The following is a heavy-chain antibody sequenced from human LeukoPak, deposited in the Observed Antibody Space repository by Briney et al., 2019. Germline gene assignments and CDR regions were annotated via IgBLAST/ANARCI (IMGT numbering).Heavy chain of an antibody. CDR1: GFTFDTYG. CDR3: ATRSIYYYYFDY. V-gene: IGHV3-30*03. Sequence: GRSLGLSCAASGFTFDTYGMHWVRQAPGKGLEWVAVISYDGNNENYVDSVKGRFTISRDNSKNTLYPQMNSLRAEDTAVYYCATRSIYYYYFDYWGQGTLVTVSS. J-gene: IGHJ4*02. CDR2: ISYDGNNE. D-gene: IGHD3-22*01.